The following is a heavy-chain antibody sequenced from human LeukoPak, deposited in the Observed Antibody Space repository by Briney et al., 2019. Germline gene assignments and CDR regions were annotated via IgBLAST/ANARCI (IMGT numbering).Heavy chain of an antibody. CDR2: ISSNGGST. D-gene: IGHD3-22*01. J-gene: IGHJ4*02. CDR3: ARGRIAVVWFDY. CDR1: GFTFSSYA. V-gene: IGHV3-64*01. Sequence: GGSLRLSWAASGFTFSSYAMHWVRQAPGKGLEYVSAISSNGGSTYYANSVKGRFTISRDNSKNTLYLQMGSLRAEDMAVYYCARGRIAVVWFDYWGQGTLVTVSS.